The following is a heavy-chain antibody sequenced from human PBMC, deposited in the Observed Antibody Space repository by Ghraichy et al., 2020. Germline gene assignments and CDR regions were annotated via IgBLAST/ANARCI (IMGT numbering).Heavy chain of an antibody. CDR1: GFTFTTHW. J-gene: IGHJ6*02. CDR3: ARDRKGFGMDV. Sequence: LSLTCVASGFTFTTHWMSWVRQAPGKGLEWVANIKQDGSERYYVDSVKGRFTISRDNANNSLDLQMDSLRVEDTAIYYCARDRKGFGMDVWGQGTTVTVSS. CDR2: IKQDGSER. V-gene: IGHV3-7*03.